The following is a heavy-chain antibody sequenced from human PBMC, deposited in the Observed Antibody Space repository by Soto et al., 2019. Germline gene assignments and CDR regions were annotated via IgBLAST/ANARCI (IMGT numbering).Heavy chain of an antibody. V-gene: IGHV3-7*03. Sequence: EVQLVQSGGGLVQPGGSLRLSCVGSGFTFTDFYMNWVRQAPGKGLEWVANIRPDGSETNYVESVKGRFTTSRDNAKNSLFLQMKRLRAADTSVYYCAGWGGHDYNYWGQGILVRVSS. CDR2: IRPDGSET. CDR1: GFTFTDFY. J-gene: IGHJ4*02. CDR3: AGWGGHDYNY. D-gene: IGHD4-4*01.